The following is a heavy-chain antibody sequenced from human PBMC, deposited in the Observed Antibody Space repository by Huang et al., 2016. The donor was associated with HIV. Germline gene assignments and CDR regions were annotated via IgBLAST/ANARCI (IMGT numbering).Heavy chain of an antibody. D-gene: IGHD3-3*01. CDR1: GDSINSNTFY. CDR3: ARTGVAVSDDPEYFQH. J-gene: IGHJ1*01. V-gene: IGHV4-39*02. CDR2: IYYRGTT. Sequence: LQESGPGLVGPSETLSLTCAVSGDSINSNTFYWGWIRRPPGKALEWIGSIYYRGTTYYNPALKRRARIAVDASKNRIFLHLRSVTAADTGVYYCARTGVAVSDDPEYFQHWGQGALGTIS.